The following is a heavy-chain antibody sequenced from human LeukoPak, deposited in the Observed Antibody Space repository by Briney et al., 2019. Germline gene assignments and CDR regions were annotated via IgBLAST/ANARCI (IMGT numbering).Heavy chain of an antibody. D-gene: IGHD3-10*01. J-gene: IGHJ3*02. CDR1: GDSLRSSNW. CDR3: ARHRPITMIREADAFDI. Sequence: SGTLSLTCAVSGDSLRSSNWWSWVRQPPGKGLEWIGEIYHSGTTNYNPSLKSRVTISMDTSKNQFSLNLRSVTAADTAVYYCARHRPITMIREADAFDIWGQGTMVTVSS. V-gene: IGHV4-4*02. CDR2: IYHSGTT.